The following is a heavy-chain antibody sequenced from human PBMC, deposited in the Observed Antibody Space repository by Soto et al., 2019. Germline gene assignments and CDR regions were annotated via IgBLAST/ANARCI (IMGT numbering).Heavy chain of an antibody. V-gene: IGHV4-39*01. Sequence: QLQLQESGPGLVKPSETLSLTCTVSGGSISSSSYYWGWIRQPPGKGLEWIGSIYYSGSTYYNPSLKSRVTISVDPSQNQFSLKLSSVTAADTAVYYWARGRTSGTLFDYWGQGTLVTVSS. CDR1: GGSISSSSYY. CDR2: IYYSGST. J-gene: IGHJ4*02. D-gene: IGHD2-2*01. CDR3: ARGRTSGTLFDY.